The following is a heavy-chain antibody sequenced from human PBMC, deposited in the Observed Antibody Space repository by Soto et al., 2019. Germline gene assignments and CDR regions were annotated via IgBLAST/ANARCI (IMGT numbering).Heavy chain of an antibody. D-gene: IGHD3-9*01. CDR2: IKEDGSDK. J-gene: IGHJ5*02. CDR1: GFPFSSYW. CDR3: VGVSLTGS. V-gene: IGHV3-7*01. Sequence: EVHLVDSGGGLVQPGGSLRLSCVASGFPFSSYWMSWVRQAPGKGLEWLANIKEDGSDKYYVDSVKGRFTISRDNAKNSLYLQMNSLRVEDTAVYYCVGVSLTGSWGQGTLVAVSS.